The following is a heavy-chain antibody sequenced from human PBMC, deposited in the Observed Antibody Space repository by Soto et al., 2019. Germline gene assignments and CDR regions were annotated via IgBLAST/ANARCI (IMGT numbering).Heavy chain of an antibody. J-gene: IGHJ6*02. CDR2: FNPRDPAA. Sequence: PRESLKISCVGAGYSFITYWVAWVRQMPGKGLEWMGIFNPRDPAATYSPSFQGQVTISADRSISTAYLQWNSLKASDTAIYYCARGGKHGSHFYGMDVWGQGTTVTVSS. V-gene: IGHV5-51*01. D-gene: IGHD1-26*01. CDR3: ARGGKHGSHFYGMDV. CDR1: GYSFITYW.